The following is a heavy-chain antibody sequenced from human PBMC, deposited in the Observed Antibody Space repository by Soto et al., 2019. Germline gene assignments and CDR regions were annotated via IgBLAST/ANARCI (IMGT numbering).Heavy chain of an antibody. CDR2: ISSSSSTI. D-gene: IGHD6-19*01. V-gene: IGHV3-48*01. J-gene: IGHJ4*02. CDR3: ALTVAGTAFDY. CDR1: GFSFSSHS. Sequence: EVQLVESGGGLVQPGGSLRLSCAASGFSFSSHSMNWVRQAPGKGLAWVSYISSSSSTIYYADSVKGRFTISTDNAKNSLYLQMNSLRVEDTAVYYCALTVAGTAFDYWGQGTLVTVSS.